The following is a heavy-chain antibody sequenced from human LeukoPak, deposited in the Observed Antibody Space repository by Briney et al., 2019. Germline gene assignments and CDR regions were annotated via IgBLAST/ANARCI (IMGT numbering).Heavy chain of an antibody. V-gene: IGHV4-4*02. CDR1: GGSINSRYW. CDR3: ARSSYHYDYVWGSYRREDMLDY. Sequence: PSGTLSLTCAVSGGSINSRYWWSWVRQPPGKGLEWIGEINHSGSTNYNPSLKSRVTISVDTSKNQFSLKLSSVTAADTAVYYCARSSYHYDYVWGSYRREDMLDYWGQGTLVTVSS. D-gene: IGHD3-16*02. CDR2: INHSGST. J-gene: IGHJ4*02.